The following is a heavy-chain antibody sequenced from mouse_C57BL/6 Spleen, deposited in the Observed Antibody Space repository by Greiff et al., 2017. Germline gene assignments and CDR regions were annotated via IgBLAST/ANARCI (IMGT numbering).Heavy chain of an antibody. Sequence: EVQLQQSGPELVKPGASVKMSCKASGYSFTDYNMHWVKQSHGKSLEWIGYINPTNVGTSYNQKFKGKATLTVNKSSSTAYMELRSLTSEDSAVYYCARRNYYGSSPLYAMDYWGQGTSVTVSS. CDR1: GYSFTDYN. CDR3: ARRNYYGSSPLYAMDY. J-gene: IGHJ4*01. D-gene: IGHD1-1*01. V-gene: IGHV1-22*01. CDR2: INPTNVGT.